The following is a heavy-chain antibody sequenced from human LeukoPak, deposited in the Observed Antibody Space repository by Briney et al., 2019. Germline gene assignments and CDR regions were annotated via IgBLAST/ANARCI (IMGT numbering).Heavy chain of an antibody. CDR3: ARTDSSGYYLFDY. CDR1: GGSISSGGYS. D-gene: IGHD3-22*01. J-gene: IGHJ4*02. V-gene: IGHV4-30-2*01. CDR2: IYHSGST. Sequence: PSETLSLTCAVSGGSISSGGYSWSWLRQPPGKGLEWIGYIYHSGSTYYNPSLKSRVTISVDRSKNQFSLKLSSVTAADTAVYYCARTDSSGYYLFDYWGQGTLVTVSS.